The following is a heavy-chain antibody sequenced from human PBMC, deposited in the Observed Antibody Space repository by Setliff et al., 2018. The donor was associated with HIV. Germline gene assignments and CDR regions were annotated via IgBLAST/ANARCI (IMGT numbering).Heavy chain of an antibody. CDR3: ARTRLRELALPSVVYYYYYLDV. V-gene: IGHV2-70*11. D-gene: IGHD3-3*02. J-gene: IGHJ6*03. CDR2: IDWADDK. Sequence: SGPTLVNPTQTLTLTCTFSGFSLTTSGLCLSWIRHPPGKALEWLARIDWADDKYYSTSLMTRLTISKDTSKNRVVLTMTNMDPVDTATYYWARTRLRELALPSVVYYYYYLDVWGKGTTVTVSS. CDR1: GFSLTTSGLC.